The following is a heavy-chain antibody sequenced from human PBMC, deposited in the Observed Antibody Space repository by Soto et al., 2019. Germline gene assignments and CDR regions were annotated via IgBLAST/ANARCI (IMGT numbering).Heavy chain of an antibody. CDR3: ARDKKGSARPEMSWFDP. CDR1: GGTFSSYA. V-gene: IGHV1-69*13. Sequence: SVKVSCKASGGTFSSYAISWVRQAPGQGLEWMGGIIPIFGTANYAQKFQGRVTITADESTSTAYMELSSLRSEDTAVYYCARDKKGSARPEMSWFDPWGQGTLVTVSS. J-gene: IGHJ5*02. CDR2: IIPIFGTA. D-gene: IGHD6-6*01.